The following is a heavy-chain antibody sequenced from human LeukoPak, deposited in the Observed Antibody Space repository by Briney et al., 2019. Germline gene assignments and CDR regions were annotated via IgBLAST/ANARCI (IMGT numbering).Heavy chain of an antibody. J-gene: IGHJ4*02. CDR2: INHSGST. Sequence: SETLSLTCTVSGGSISSYYWSWIRQPPGKGLEWIGEINHSGSTNYNPSLKSRVTISVATSKNQFSLKLTSVTAADTAVYYCARGRGYNSFDYWGQGTLVTVSS. D-gene: IGHD3-16*02. V-gene: IGHV4-34*01. CDR3: ARGRGYNSFDY. CDR1: GGSISSYY.